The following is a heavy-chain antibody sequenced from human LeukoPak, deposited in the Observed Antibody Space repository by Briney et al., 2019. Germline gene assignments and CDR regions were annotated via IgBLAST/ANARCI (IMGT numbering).Heavy chain of an antibody. CDR3: ARDLHYYGSGSYYTEDI. J-gene: IGHJ3*02. CDR2: ISAYNGNT. V-gene: IGHV1-18*04. D-gene: IGHD3-10*01. CDR1: GCTFTGYY. Sequence: ASVKVSCKASGCTFTGYYMHWVRQAPGQGLEWMGWISAYNGNTNYAQKLQGRVTITTDTSTSTAYMELRSLRSDDTAVYYCARDLHYYGSGSYYTEDIWGQGTMVTVSS.